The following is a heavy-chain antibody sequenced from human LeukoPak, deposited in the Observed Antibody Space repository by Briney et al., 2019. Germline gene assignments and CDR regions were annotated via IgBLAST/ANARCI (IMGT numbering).Heavy chain of an antibody. J-gene: IGHJ4*02. D-gene: IGHD4-17*01. CDR3: HPTDDGRYVY. CDR2: ISSSSSYT. Sequence: GGSLRLSCAASGFTFSDYYMSWIRQAPGKGLEWVSYISSSSSYTSYADSVKGRFTISRDNSKNTLYLQMGSLRPEDTAVYYCHPTDDGRYVYWGQGTLVTVSS. V-gene: IGHV3-11*06. CDR1: GFTFSDYY.